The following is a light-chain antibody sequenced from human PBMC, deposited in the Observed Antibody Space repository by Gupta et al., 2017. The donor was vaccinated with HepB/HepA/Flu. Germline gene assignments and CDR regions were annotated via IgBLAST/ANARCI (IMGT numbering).Light chain of an antibody. CDR2: EVN. CDR1: SSDVGSYNL. V-gene: IGLV2-23*02. J-gene: IGLJ1*01. Sequence: QSALTQPASVSGSPGQSITISCTGTSSDVGSYNLVSWYQQHPGKAPKLMIYEVNKRPSGVSNRFSGSKSGNTASLTISGLQAEDEADYYCCSYAGSSNFYVFGTGTKVTVL. CDR3: CSYAGSSNFYV.